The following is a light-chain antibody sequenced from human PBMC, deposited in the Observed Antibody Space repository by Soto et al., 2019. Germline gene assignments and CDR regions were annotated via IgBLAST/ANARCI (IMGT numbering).Light chain of an antibody. Sequence: EIVLTQSPATLSVSPGEGVTLSCRASQSVSIKLAWYQQKPGQAPRLLISDTSTRATGIPARFSGSGFATDFTLTISSLQSEDFAVYYCQQYNLRPPYTFGQGTKLEIK. CDR1: QSVSIK. CDR2: DTS. J-gene: IGKJ2*01. V-gene: IGKV3-15*01. CDR3: QQYNLRPPYT.